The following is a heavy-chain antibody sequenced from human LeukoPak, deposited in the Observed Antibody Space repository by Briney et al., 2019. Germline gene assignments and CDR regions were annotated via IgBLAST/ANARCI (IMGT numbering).Heavy chain of an antibody. J-gene: IGHJ4*02. V-gene: IGHV3-23*05. CDR3: ARDPTVQWLDNYFDY. CDR1: GFTFSSSD. Sequence: GGSLRLSCAASGFTFSSSDMSWVRQAPGSGLEWVSSIRHSDSNTYYADSVMGRFTISRDNSKNTLYLQMNSLRAEDTAVYYCARDPTVQWLDNYFDYWGQGTLVTVSS. D-gene: IGHD6-19*01. CDR2: IRHSDSNT.